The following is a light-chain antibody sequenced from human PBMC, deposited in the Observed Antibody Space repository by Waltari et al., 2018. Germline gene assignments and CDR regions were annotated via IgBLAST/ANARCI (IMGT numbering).Light chain of an antibody. CDR2: GAS. CDR3: QQYGDSMT. Sequence: EIVLTQSPGTLSLSPGARGTLSCRARQAVSTSYLVWYQQKPGQAPRLLIYGASRRATGIPDRFSGSGSGTDFTLTISRLEPEDFAMYYCQQYGDSMTFGQGTKVEIK. J-gene: IGKJ1*01. V-gene: IGKV3-20*01. CDR1: QAVSTSY.